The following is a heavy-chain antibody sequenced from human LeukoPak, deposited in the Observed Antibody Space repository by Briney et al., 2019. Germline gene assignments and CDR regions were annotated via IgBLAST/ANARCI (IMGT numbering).Heavy chain of an antibody. CDR1: GDSISTTNYY. CDR3: ARVRRSLNWFDS. CDR2: IYYSGIT. Sequence: SETLSLTCAVSGDSISTTNYYWGWIHQPPGKGLEWIGIIYYSGITHYNPSLKSRVTILVDTSKNQFSLKLSSVTDADTAVYYCARVRRSLNWFDSWGQGTLVTVSS. D-gene: IGHD3-3*01. V-gene: IGHV4-39*01. J-gene: IGHJ5*01.